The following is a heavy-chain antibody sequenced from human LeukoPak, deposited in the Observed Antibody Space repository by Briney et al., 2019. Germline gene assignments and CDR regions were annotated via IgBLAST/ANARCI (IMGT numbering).Heavy chain of an antibody. Sequence: GGALRLSCAASGFTFSNYAMMWVRQAPGKGLEGVSSITGSGDGTYYAVSVRGRFTISRDNSENTLYLQLNSLRAEDTAVYFCVKGFVHPTYYFDYWGQGTLVTVSS. CDR1: GFTFSNYA. V-gene: IGHV3-23*01. D-gene: IGHD3-10*01. J-gene: IGHJ4*02. CDR3: VKGFVHPTYYFDY. CDR2: ITGSGDGT.